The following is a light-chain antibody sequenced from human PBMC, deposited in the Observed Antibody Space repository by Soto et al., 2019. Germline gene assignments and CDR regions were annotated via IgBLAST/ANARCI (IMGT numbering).Light chain of an antibody. CDR2: GAS. J-gene: IGKJ2*01. CDR3: QQYYNWPYT. V-gene: IGKV3-15*01. Sequence: EIVLTQSPATLSLSPGERATLSCRASQSVSSYLAWYQQKPGQAPRLLIYGASARVTGVPARFSGWGSGAEFNLTISSLQSEDFAVYYCQQYYNWPYTFGQGTKLEIK. CDR1: QSVSSY.